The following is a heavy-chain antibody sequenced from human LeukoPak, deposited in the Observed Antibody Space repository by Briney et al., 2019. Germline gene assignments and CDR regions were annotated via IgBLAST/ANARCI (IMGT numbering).Heavy chain of an antibody. CDR1: GYTFTGYF. Sequence: VASVKVSCEASGYTFTGYFLHWVRQAPGQGLEWMGWINPNSGGPNYAREFQGRVTMTRDTSISTAYMELSSLRSDDTAVYYCARICTSGSFYCYWGQGTLVTVSS. CDR2: INPNSGGP. D-gene: IGHD3-10*01. V-gene: IGHV1-2*02. CDR3: ARICTSGSFYCY. J-gene: IGHJ4*02.